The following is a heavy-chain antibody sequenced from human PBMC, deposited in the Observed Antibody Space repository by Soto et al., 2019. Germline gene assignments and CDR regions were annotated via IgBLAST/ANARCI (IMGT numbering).Heavy chain of an antibody. V-gene: IGHV1-69*12. J-gene: IGHJ6*02. Sequence: QVQLVQSGAEVKKPGSSVKVSCKASGDTFSTYTITWMRQAPGQGLEWMGGIIPRSATSNYAQKFQGRVTITADESPNTAYMELSSLRSEDTAVYYCAREGLVLVPTNVNSDSYYYGMDVWGQGTTVTVSS. CDR3: AREGLVLVPTNVNSDSYYYGMDV. CDR1: GDTFSTYT. CDR2: IIPRSATS. D-gene: IGHD2-2*01.